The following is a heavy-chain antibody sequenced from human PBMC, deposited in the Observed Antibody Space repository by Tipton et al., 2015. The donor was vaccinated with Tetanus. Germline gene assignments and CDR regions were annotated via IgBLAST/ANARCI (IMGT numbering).Heavy chain of an antibody. V-gene: IGHV1-46*01. J-gene: IGHJ4*02. CDR1: GYTFRNYY. CDR3: ARGSGYYFFDY. Sequence: QSGAEAKRPGASVKVSCKASGYTFRNYYVHWVRQAPGQGPERLGLINPDIGTTSHAQRFQGRVTMTRDTSTTTVYMELSSLTSEDTAVYYCARGSGYYFFDYWGQGTLVTVST. CDR2: INPDIGTT. D-gene: IGHD2-2*03.